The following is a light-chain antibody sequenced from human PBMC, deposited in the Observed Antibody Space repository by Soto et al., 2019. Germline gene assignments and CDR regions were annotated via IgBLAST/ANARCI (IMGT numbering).Light chain of an antibody. CDR2: EVN. CDR1: SSDVGAYNF. V-gene: IGLV2-14*01. CDR3: SSYTSRNTLVV. Sequence: QSALTQPASVSGSPGQSITISCIGTSSDVGAYNFVSWYQQHPGKAPTLMIYEVNNRPSGISNRFSGSKSGNTASLTISGLQAEDEADYYCSSYTSRNTLVVFGGGTKLTVL. J-gene: IGLJ2*01.